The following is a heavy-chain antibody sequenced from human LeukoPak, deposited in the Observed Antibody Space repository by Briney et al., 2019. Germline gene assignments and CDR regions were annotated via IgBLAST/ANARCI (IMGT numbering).Heavy chain of an antibody. J-gene: IGHJ4*02. CDR1: GFTFSSYG. D-gene: IGHD2/OR15-2a*01. Sequence: GGSLRLSCAASGFTFSSYGMHWVRQAPGKGLEWVALIWYDGSNKYYTDSVKGRLTISRDNSKNTLYLQVNSLRAEDTAIYYCAREGPRGNSQFDYWGQGTLVTVSS. CDR2: IWYDGSNK. V-gene: IGHV3-33*01. CDR3: AREGPRGNSQFDY.